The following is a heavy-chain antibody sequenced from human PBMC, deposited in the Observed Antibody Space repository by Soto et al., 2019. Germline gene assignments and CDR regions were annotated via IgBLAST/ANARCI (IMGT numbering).Heavy chain of an antibody. V-gene: IGHV1-2*02. J-gene: IGHJ5*02. CDR1: GYTFTGYY. CDR3: ARDTYDFWSGYKYNWFDP. Sequence: ASVKVSCKASGYTFTGYYMHCVRQAPGQGLEWMGWINPNSGGTNYAQKFQGRVTMTRDTSISTAYMELSRLRSDDTAVYYCARDTYDFWSGYKYNWFDPWGQGTLVTVSS. D-gene: IGHD3-3*01. CDR2: INPNSGGT.